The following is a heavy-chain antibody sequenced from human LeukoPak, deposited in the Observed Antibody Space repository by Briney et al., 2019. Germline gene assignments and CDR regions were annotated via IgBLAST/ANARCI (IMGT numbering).Heavy chain of an antibody. J-gene: IGHJ4*02. D-gene: IGHD2-21*01. V-gene: IGHV3-21*01. CDR3: AREPRDLRGGEIDY. CDR1: GFTFSSYS. Sequence: GGSLRLSCAASGFTFSSYSMNWVRQAPGKGLEWVSSISSSSSYIYYADSVKGRFTISRDNAKNSLYLQMNSLRAEDTAVYYCAREPRDLRGGEIDYWGQGTLVTVSS. CDR2: ISSSSSYI.